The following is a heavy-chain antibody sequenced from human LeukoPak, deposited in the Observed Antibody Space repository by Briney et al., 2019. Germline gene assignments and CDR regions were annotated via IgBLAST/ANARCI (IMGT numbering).Heavy chain of an antibody. CDR3: ARSDIVVVPAAMGDCYFDY. V-gene: IGHV4-4*02. Sequence: PSETLSLTCAVSGGSISNSNWWSWVRPPPGKGLEWIGEIYHSGSTNYNPSLKSRVTISVDKSKNQFSLKLSSVTAADTAVYYCARSDIVVVPAAMGDCYFDYWGQGTLVTVSS. CDR1: GGSISNSNW. D-gene: IGHD2-2*01. J-gene: IGHJ4*02. CDR2: IYHSGST.